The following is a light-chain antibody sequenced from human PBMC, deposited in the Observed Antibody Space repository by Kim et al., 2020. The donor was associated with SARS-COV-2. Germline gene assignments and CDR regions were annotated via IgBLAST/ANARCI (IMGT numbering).Light chain of an antibody. V-gene: IGLV3-19*01. CDR2: HNT. CDR1: SLRIYY. CDR3: SSRDTTGHQYV. Sequence: AWGQTVRSTCQRDSLRIYYARWYQQKPGQDPVLVVYHNTNRPPGIPDRFSGSGSGNTASLTITGTQAEDEADYYCSSRDTTGHQYVFGAGTKVTVL. J-gene: IGLJ1*01.